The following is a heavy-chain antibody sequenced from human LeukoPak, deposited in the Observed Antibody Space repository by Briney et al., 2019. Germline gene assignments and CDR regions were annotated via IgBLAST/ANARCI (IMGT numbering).Heavy chain of an antibody. Sequence: AGGSLRLSCAASGFTFISYWMHWVRQAPGKGLEYVSSISANGDVTYYANSVKGRFTTSRDNSKNTLYLQMGSLSPEDMAIYSCARSGGKIVEAAFDYWGLGTLVTVSS. CDR3: ARSGGKIVEAAFDY. V-gene: IGHV3-64*01. CDR2: ISANGDVT. CDR1: GFTFISYW. D-gene: IGHD3-22*01. J-gene: IGHJ4*02.